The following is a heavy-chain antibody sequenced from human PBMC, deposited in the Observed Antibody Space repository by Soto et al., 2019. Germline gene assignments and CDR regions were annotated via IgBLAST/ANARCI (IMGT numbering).Heavy chain of an antibody. D-gene: IGHD4-17*01. V-gene: IGHV1-18*01. CDR3: ARVRAHGDYTYYYYGMDV. J-gene: IGHJ6*02. Sequence: QVQLVQSGAEVKKPGASVKVSCKASGYTFTSYGISWVRQAPGQGVEWMGWISAYNGNTNYAQKLQGRVTMTTDTSTSTAYMELRSLRSDDTAVYYCARVRAHGDYTYYYYGMDVWGQGTTVTVAS. CDR1: GYTFTSYG. CDR2: ISAYNGNT.